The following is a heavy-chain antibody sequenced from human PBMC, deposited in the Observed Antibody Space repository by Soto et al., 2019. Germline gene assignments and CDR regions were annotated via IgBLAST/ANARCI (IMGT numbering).Heavy chain of an antibody. CDR1: GYTFTSYA. V-gene: IGHV1-69*04. CDR2: INPIHGIT. Sequence: SVKVSCKASGYTFTSYAMHWVRQAPGQRLEWMGRINPIHGITKYAQKFQGRVTITADKSTSTAYMELSSLRSEDTAVYYCARPLVDVWGQGTTVTSP. J-gene: IGHJ6*02. CDR3: ARPLVDV.